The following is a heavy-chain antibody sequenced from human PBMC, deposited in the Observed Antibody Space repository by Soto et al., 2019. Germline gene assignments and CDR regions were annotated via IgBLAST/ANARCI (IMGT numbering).Heavy chain of an antibody. J-gene: IGHJ6*02. CDR3: ARAPAGTTMAMSYYYGMDV. CDR2: IYHSGST. Sequence: QLQLQESGSGLVKPSQTLSLTCAVSGGAISSGGYSWSCIRQPPGKGLEWIGYIYHSGSTYYNPSLKSRVTISVDRSKNQFSLELSSVTAADTAVYYCARAPAGTTMAMSYYYGMDVWGQGTTVTVSS. CDR1: GGAISSGGYS. D-gene: IGHD1-7*01. V-gene: IGHV4-30-2*01.